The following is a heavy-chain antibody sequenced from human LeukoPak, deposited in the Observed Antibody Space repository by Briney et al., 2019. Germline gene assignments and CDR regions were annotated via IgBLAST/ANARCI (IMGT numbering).Heavy chain of an antibody. CDR1: GGSISSYY. CDR2: IYYSGST. CDR3: ARSHYYGSGSYYNGAYYYYYGMDV. V-gene: IGHV4-59*01. Sequence: SETLSLTCTVSGGSISSYYWSWIRQPPGKGLEWIGYIYYSGSTNYNPSLKSRVTISVDTPKNQFSLKLSSVTAADTAVYFCARSHYYGSGSYYNGAYYYYYGMDVCGQGTTVTVSS. D-gene: IGHD3-10*01. J-gene: IGHJ6*02.